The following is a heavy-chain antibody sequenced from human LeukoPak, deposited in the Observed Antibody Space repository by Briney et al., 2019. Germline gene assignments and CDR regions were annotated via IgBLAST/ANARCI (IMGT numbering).Heavy chain of an antibody. Sequence: GGSLRLSCPPSGFILSVYSLNWVRQAPGKGLEWVSYISSSATYINYADSVKGRFTISRDNAKNSVFLQMNSLRVEDTAVYYCASALGYCSATSCYSNWFDPWGQGTLVTVSS. CDR1: GFILSVYS. V-gene: IGHV3-21*01. J-gene: IGHJ5*02. D-gene: IGHD2-2*01. CDR2: ISSSATYI. CDR3: ASALGYCSATSCYSNWFDP.